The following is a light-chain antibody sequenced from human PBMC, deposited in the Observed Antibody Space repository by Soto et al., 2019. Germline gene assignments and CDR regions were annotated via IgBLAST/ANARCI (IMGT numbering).Light chain of an antibody. CDR1: SSNIGAGYD. CDR3: QSYDSSLRASV. V-gene: IGLV1-40*01. J-gene: IGLJ2*01. CDR2: GNN. Sequence: QPVLTQPPSVSGAPGQRVTIPCTGSSSNIGAGYDVHWYQQVPGTAPKLLIYGNNNRPSGVPDRFSGSKSGTSASLAITGLQAADEADCYCQSYDSSLRASVFGGGTKLTVL.